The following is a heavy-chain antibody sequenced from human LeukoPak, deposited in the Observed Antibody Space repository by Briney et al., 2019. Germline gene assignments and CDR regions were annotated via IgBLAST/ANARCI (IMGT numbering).Heavy chain of an antibody. CDR3: ARGVYIAAAQYGY. CDR2: IYYSGTT. J-gene: IGHJ4*02. Sequence: PSETLSLTCTVSGGSISSYYWSWIRQPPGKGLEWIGYIYYSGTTNYNPSLKSRVTIPVDTSENQFSLKLSSVTAADTAVYYCARGVYIAAAQYGYWGQGTLVTVSS. V-gene: IGHV4-59*01. D-gene: IGHD6-13*01. CDR1: GGSISSYY.